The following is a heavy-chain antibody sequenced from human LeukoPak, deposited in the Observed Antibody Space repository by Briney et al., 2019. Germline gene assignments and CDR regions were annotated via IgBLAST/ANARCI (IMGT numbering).Heavy chain of an antibody. J-gene: IGHJ4*02. V-gene: IGHV4-4*07. CDR3: AMQIGSAGTAGFDC. CDR2: IYSTGGT. Sequence: SETLSLTCTVSGGSLSSYYWSRIREPAGRGQEWIGRIYSTGGTNYNPSLTSRDTPSVDTQKNTLSPWRRSLSAAGTPPFTCAMQIGSAGTAGFDCWGQGAMVSDCS. D-gene: IGHD6-13*01. CDR1: GGSLSSYY.